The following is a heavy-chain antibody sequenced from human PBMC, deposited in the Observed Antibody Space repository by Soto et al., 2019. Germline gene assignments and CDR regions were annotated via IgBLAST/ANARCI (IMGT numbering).Heavy chain of an antibody. CDR3: AKDRGGQYYYDSSGYSRPFDY. CDR2: ISGSGGST. D-gene: IGHD3-22*01. V-gene: IGHV3-23*01. CDR1: GFTFSSYA. Sequence: GGSLRLSCAASGFTFSSYAMSWVRQAPGKGLEWVSAISGSGGSTYYADSVKGRFTISRDNSKNTLYLQMNSLRAEDTAVYYCAKDRGGQYYYDSSGYSRPFDYWGQGTLVTVSS. J-gene: IGHJ4*02.